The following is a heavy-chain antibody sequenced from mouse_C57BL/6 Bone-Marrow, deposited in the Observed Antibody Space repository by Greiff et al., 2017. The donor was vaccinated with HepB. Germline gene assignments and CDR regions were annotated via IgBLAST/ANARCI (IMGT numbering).Heavy chain of an antibody. CDR1: GFSLTSYG. D-gene: IGHD1-1*01. Sequence: VQRVESGPGLVQPSQSLSITCTVSGFSLTSYGVHWVRQSPGKGLEWLGVIWRGGSTDYNAAFMSRLSITKDNSKSQVFFKMNSLQADDTAIYYCAKGIYYYGSSYEGYAMDYWGQGTSVTVSS. J-gene: IGHJ4*01. V-gene: IGHV2-5*01. CDR2: IWRGGST. CDR3: AKGIYYYGSSYEGYAMDY.